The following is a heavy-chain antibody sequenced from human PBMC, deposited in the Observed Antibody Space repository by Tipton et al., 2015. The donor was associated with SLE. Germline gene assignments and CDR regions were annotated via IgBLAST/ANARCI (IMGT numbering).Heavy chain of an antibody. CDR1: GYTFTSYY. CDR3: ARDRYSSSWYRGNWFDP. CDR2: INPSGGST. V-gene: IGHV1-46*01. J-gene: IGHJ5*02. D-gene: IGHD6-13*01. Sequence: QLVQSGAEVKKPGASVKVSCKASGYTFTSYYMHWVRQAPGQGLEWMGIINPSGGSTSYAQKFQGRVTMTRDTSTSTVYMELSSLRSEDTAVYYCARDRYSSSWYRGNWFDPWGQGTLVTVSS.